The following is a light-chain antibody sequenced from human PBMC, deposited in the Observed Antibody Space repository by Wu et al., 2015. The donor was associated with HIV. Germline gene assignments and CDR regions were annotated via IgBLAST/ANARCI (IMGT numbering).Light chain of an antibody. J-gene: IGKJ5*01. CDR1: QSVSNS. Sequence: EVVMTQSPATLSVTPGERATLSCRTSQSVSNSLAWYQHKPGQGPRLLIYGSFTRASGTPARFSGSGSGTEFTLTITRLEPQDFAIYYCQQYDSSITFGQGTRLDIK. CDR2: GSF. CDR3: QQYDSSIT. V-gene: IGKV3-15*01.